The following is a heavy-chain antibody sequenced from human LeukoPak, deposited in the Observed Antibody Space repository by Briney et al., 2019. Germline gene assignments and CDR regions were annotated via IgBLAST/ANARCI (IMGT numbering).Heavy chain of an antibody. CDR2: ISSSSSYI. D-gene: IGHD3-10*01. Sequence: GGSLRLSCAASGFTFSSYSMNWVRQAPGKGLEWVSSISSSSSYIYYADSVKGRFTISRDNAKNSLYLQMNSLRAEDTAVYYCAKLYYYGSGSYYNGNYFDYWGQGTLVTVSS. CDR3: AKLYYYGSGSYYNGNYFDY. CDR1: GFTFSSYS. V-gene: IGHV3-21*04. J-gene: IGHJ4*02.